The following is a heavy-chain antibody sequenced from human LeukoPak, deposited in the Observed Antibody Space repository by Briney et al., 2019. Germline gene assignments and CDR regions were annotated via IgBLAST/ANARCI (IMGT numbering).Heavy chain of an antibody. D-gene: IGHD3-10*01. CDR1: GHTFSGYY. CDR2: INPNSGLT. Sequence: ASVKVSCKASGHTFSGYYLHWVRQAPGQGLEWMGWINPNSGLTHFAQKFQGRVTMTSDTSINMELSSLRSDDTAVYYCATPEDYYGSGSLAYWGQGTLVTVSS. J-gene: IGHJ4*02. V-gene: IGHV1-2*02. CDR3: ATPEDYYGSGSLAY.